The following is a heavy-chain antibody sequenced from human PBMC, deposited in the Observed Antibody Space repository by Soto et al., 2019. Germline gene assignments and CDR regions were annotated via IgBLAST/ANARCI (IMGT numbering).Heavy chain of an antibody. CDR1: GFTFSSYA. V-gene: IGHV3-30-3*01. D-gene: IGHD6-13*01. J-gene: IGHJ6*02. CDR3: ARDRQQLVEYYYFYGMDV. CDR2: TSFDGSNT. Sequence: PGGSLRLSCAASGFTFSSYAMRWVRQAPGKGLEWVAVTSFDGSNTYYADSVKGRFTISRDNSKNTLYLQMNSLRPEDTAVYYCARDRQQLVEYYYFYGMDVWGPGTTVTVSS.